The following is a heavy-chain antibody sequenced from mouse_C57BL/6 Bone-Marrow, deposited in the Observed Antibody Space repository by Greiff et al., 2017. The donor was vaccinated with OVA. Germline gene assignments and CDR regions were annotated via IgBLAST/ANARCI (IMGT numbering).Heavy chain of an antibody. J-gene: IGHJ4*01. CDR3: ARWGSSGYAMDY. V-gene: IGHV1-82*01. CDR1: GYAFSSSW. Sequence: QVQLQQSGPELVKPGASVKISCKASGYAFSSSWMNWVKQRPGKGLEWIGRIYPGDGDTNYNGKFKGKATLTADKSSSTAYMQLSSLTSEDSAVYFCARWGSSGYAMDYWGQGTSVTVSS. CDR2: IYPGDGDT. D-gene: IGHD3-2*02.